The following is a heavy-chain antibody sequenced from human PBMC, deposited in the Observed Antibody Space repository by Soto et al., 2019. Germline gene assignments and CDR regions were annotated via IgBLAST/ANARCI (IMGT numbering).Heavy chain of an antibody. Sequence: GASVKVSCKASGYTFTSYAMHWVRQAPGQRLEWMGWINAGNGNTKYSQKFQGRVTITRDTSASTAYMELSSLRSEDTAVYYCARELHTAMVHGSDYWGQGTLVTVSS. V-gene: IGHV1-3*01. CDR3: ARELHTAMVHGSDY. D-gene: IGHD5-18*01. CDR2: INAGNGNT. CDR1: GYTFTSYA. J-gene: IGHJ4*02.